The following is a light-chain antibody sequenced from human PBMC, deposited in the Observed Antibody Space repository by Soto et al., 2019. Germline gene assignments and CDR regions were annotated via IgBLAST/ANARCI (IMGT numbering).Light chain of an antibody. CDR2: DNN. CDR1: SSNIGNNY. J-gene: IGLJ2*01. V-gene: IGLV1-51*01. CDR3: GTWDSSLSAVV. Sequence: QSVLTQPPSVSAAPGQKVTISCSGSSSNIGNNYVSWYQQLPGTAPKLLIYDNNKRPSGIPDRFSGSKSGTSATLGITGLQXXXXXDYYCGTWDSSLSAVVFGGGTKLTVL.